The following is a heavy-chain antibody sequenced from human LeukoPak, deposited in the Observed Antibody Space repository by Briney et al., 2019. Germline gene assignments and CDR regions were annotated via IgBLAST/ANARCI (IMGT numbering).Heavy chain of an antibody. CDR3: ARGNRLYTSSWSALAFDI. CDR1: GYTFTNYD. D-gene: IGHD6-13*01. J-gene: IGHJ3*02. CDR2: MNPISGYT. Sequence: ASVKVSCKASGYTFTNYDINWVRQATGQGPEWIGWMNPISGYTGFAQKFQGRVTMTGDTSISTAYMELSSLTSEDAAVYYCARGNRLYTSSWSALAFDIWGQGTMVTVSS. V-gene: IGHV1-8*01.